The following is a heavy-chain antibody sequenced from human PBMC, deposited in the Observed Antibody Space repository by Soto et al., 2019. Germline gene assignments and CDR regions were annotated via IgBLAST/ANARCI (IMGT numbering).Heavy chain of an antibody. J-gene: IGHJ5*02. D-gene: IGHD7-27*01. CDR1: GFTFSSYG. CDR3: ARDLTGGNWFDP. V-gene: IGHV3-33*01. CDR2: IWYDGSNK. Sequence: PGGALRLSXAASGFTFSSYGMHWVRQAPGKGLEWVAVIWYDGSNKYYADSVKGRFTISRDNSKNTLYLQMNSLRAEDTAVYYCARDLTGGNWFDPWGQGTLVTVSS.